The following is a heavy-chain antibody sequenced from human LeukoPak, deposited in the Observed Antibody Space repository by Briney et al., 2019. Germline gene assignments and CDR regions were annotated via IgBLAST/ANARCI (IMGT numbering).Heavy chain of an antibody. CDR1: GFTFNKYW. Sequence: TGGSLGLSCVASGFTFNKYWMHWVRHAPGKGLVWVSRIKTDGSSTSYVDSVRGRFTISRDDAKNTLYLQMSSLRAEDTAVYYCARDGLYSRGDELDYWGQGTLVTVSS. CDR3: ARDGLYSRGDELDY. J-gene: IGHJ4*02. D-gene: IGHD6-19*01. CDR2: IKTDGSST. V-gene: IGHV3-74*01.